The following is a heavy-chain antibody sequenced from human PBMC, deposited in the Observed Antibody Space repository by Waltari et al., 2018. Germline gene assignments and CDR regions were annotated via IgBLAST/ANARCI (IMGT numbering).Heavy chain of an antibody. CDR1: GGTFSSYA. V-gene: IGHV1-69*10. Sequence: QVQLVQSGAEVKKPGSSVKVSCKASGGTFSSYAISWVRQAPGQGLEWMGGVIPILGIAHYAQKFQGRVTITADKSTSSAYMELSSLRSEDTAVYYCAREDQDYGDYLGYYYYGMDVWGQGTTVTVSS. D-gene: IGHD4-17*01. CDR2: VIPILGIA. CDR3: AREDQDYGDYLGYYYYGMDV. J-gene: IGHJ6*02.